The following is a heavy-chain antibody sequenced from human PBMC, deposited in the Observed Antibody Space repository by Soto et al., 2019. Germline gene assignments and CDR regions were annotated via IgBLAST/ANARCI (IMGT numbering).Heavy chain of an antibody. CDR2: FDPEDGET. CDR1: GYTLTELS. J-gene: IGHJ4*02. Sequence: ASVKVSCKVSGYTLTELSMHWVRQAPGKGLEWMGGFDPEDGETIYAQKFQGRVTMTEDTSTDTDYMELSSLRSEDTAVYYCAIFDSSGYWSRLDYRGQGTLVTASS. D-gene: IGHD3-22*01. CDR3: AIFDSSGYWSRLDY. V-gene: IGHV1-24*01.